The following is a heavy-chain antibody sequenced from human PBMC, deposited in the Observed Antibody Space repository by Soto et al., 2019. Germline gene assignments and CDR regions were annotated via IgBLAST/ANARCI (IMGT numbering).Heavy chain of an antibody. D-gene: IGHD6-19*01. CDR3: ARGFKRAVSGWYGVGY. CDR2: MNPNSGNT. J-gene: IGHJ4*02. CDR1: GYTFTSYD. V-gene: IGHV1-8*01. Sequence: QVQLVQSGAEVKKPGASVKVSCKASGYTFTSYDINWVRQATGQGLEWMGWMNPNSGNTGYAQKFQGRVTMTRNTSVSTAYMELSSLRSEDTAVYYCARGFKRAVSGWYGVGYWGQGTLVTVSS.